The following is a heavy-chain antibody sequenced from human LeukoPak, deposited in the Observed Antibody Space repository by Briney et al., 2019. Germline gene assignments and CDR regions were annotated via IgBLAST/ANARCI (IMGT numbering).Heavy chain of an antibody. V-gene: IGHV3-48*01. J-gene: IGHJ4*02. CDR1: GFTFSDYS. Sequence: GGSLRLSRAASGFTFSDYSMNWVRRAPGKGLEWVSYITTSSITIYYADSVKGRLTISRDNAKSSLYLQMNSLRAEDTAVYYCARGRYCSSTGCYGPFDYWGQGILVTVSS. CDR3: ARGRYCSSTGCYGPFDY. CDR2: ITTSSITI. D-gene: IGHD2-2*01.